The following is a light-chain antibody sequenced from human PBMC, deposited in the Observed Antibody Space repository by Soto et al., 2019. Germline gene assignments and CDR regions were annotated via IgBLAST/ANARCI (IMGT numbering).Light chain of an antibody. CDR1: SSDVSGYNY. V-gene: IGLV2-11*01. Sequence: QSALTQPRSVSGSPGQSVTISCTGTSSDVSGYNYVSWYQQHSGKAPKLIIFDVNKRPSGVPHRFSGSKSGNTASLTISGLQAEDEADYYCCSFAGSYTFGVFGGGTKLTVL. J-gene: IGLJ2*01. CDR3: CSFAGSYTFGV. CDR2: DVN.